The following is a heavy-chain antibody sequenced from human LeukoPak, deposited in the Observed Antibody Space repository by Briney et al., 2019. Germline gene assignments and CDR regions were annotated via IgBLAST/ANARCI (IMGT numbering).Heavy chain of an antibody. CDR3: AKRYNSEYLAPVQN. CDR2: VSTSGGGT. J-gene: IGHJ4*02. V-gene: IGHV3-23*01. CDR1: GFTFSSYA. Sequence: PGGSLRLSCAASGFTFSSYAMTWVRQAPGKGLEWVSPVSTSGGGTYYADSVKGRFTISRDNSKNTLYLQMNSLRAEDTAVYYCAKRYNSEYLAPVQNWGQGTLVTVSS. D-gene: IGHD1-1*01.